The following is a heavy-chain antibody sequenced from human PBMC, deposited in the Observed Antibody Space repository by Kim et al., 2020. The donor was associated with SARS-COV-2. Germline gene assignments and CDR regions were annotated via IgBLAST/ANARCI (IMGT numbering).Heavy chain of an antibody. Sequence: SETLSLTCTVSGGSISSSSYYWGWIRQPPGKGLEWIGSIYYSGSTYYNPSLKSRVTISVDTSKNQFSLKLSSVTAADTAVYYCARHAQYVYVWGSYPYYFDYWGQGTLVTVSS. V-gene: IGHV4-39*01. D-gene: IGHD3-16*01. CDR1: GGSISSSSYY. CDR2: IYYSGST. CDR3: ARHAQYVYVWGSYPYYFDY. J-gene: IGHJ4*02.